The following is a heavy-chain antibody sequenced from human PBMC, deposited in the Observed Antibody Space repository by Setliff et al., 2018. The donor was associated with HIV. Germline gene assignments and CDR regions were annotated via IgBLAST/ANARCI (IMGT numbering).Heavy chain of an antibody. J-gene: IGHJ2*01. V-gene: IGHV1-3*01. CDR3: ARERATGKPPLLNWYFDL. CDR2: INADNGNT. D-gene: IGHD1-1*01. Sequence: ASVKVSCKAPGYTFTNHLLYWVRQAPGQRLEWMGWINADNGNTRYSQKFQGRVTITRDTSASTAYMELSSLTSQDTAVYYCARERATGKPPLLNWYFDLWGRGTLVTVSS. CDR1: GYTFTNHL.